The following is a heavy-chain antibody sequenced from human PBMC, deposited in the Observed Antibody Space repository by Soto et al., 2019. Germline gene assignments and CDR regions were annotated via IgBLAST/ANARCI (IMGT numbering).Heavy chain of an antibody. CDR1: GFTFSSYG. J-gene: IGHJ4*02. CDR2: ISYDGSNK. D-gene: IGHD3-10*01. Sequence: QVQLVESGGGVVQPGRSLRLSCAASGFTFSSYGMHWVRQAPGKGLEWVAVISYDGSNKYYADSVKGRFTISRDNSKNTLYLQMNSLRAEDTAVYSCAKGERYYYGSGSPIWGQGTLVTVSS. V-gene: IGHV3-30*18. CDR3: AKGERYYYGSGSPI.